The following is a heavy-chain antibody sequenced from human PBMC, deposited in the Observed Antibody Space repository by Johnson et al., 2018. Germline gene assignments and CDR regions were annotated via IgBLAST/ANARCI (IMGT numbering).Heavy chain of an antibody. CDR1: GFTFDDYV. D-gene: IGHD2-15*01. CDR3: AKDMGPMMVPGAFDI. CDR2: ISWNSGGV. J-gene: IGHJ3*02. Sequence: VQLVQSGGGLVQPGRSLRLSCAASGFTFDDYVMHWVRQVPGKGLEWVSGISWNSGGVGYADSVKGRFPISRDNAKNSLYLQMNSLRAEDTALYYCAKDMGPMMVPGAFDIWGQGTMVTVSS. V-gene: IGHV3-9*01.